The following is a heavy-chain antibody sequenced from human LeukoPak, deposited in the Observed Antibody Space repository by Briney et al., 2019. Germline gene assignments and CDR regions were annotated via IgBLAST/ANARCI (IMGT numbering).Heavy chain of an antibody. V-gene: IGHV1-18*01. CDR1: GYTFTSYG. D-gene: IGHD4-17*01. Sequence: GASVKVSFKASGYTFTSYGISWVRQAPGQGLEWMGWTSAYNGNTNYAQKLQGRLTMTTDTYTSKALMELRRLRSDDKDMYYCVRIALDEYGDYGNFDYCGQGTLVSVSS. CDR2: TSAYNGNT. J-gene: IGHJ4*02. CDR3: VRIALDEYGDYGNFDY.